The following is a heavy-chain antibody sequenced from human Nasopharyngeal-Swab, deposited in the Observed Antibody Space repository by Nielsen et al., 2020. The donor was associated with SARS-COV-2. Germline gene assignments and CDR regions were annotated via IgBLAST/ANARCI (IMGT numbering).Heavy chain of an antibody. D-gene: IGHD2-8*01. J-gene: IGHJ5*02. CDR3: ARAHPRSCTYGVCFRSQVYNWFDP. V-gene: IGHV1-69*06. CDR2: IIPMFGTA. Sequence: PVKDSSKDSGDTFSSSAITWERQAPGHGLEWRGGIIPMFGTADYAQKFQGRVTITADRSKSTAYMEMNSLRSEDTAVYYCARAHPRSCTYGVCFRSQVYNWFDPWGQGTLVTVSS. CDR1: GDTFSSSA.